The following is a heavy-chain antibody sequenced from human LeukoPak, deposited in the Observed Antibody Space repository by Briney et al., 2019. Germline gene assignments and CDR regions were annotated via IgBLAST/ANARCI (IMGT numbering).Heavy chain of an antibody. J-gene: IGHJ4*02. CDR2: ISSSNSYI. CDR1: GFTFSSYS. CDR3: ARDQGLLVVAGRFGY. V-gene: IGHV3-21*01. D-gene: IGHD6-19*01. Sequence: GGSLRLSCAASGFTFSSYSMNWVCHAPGKGLEWVSSISSSNSYIYNADSVKGRFTISRDNAKNSLYLQMNSLRAEDTAVYYCARDQGLLVVAGRFGYWGQGTLVTVSS.